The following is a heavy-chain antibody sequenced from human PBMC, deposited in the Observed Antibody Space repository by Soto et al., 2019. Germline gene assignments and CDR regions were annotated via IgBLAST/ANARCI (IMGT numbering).Heavy chain of an antibody. D-gene: IGHD5-12*01. CDR2: IYYSGST. CDR3: ARCLVDIVATIQYFYY. Sequence: PSDTLSLTCTVSGGSISSYYWSWIRQPPGKGLEWIGYIYYSGSTNYNPSLKSRVTISVDTSKNQFSLKLSSVTAADTAVYYCARCLVDIVATIQYFYYWGQRSPVPVSA. J-gene: IGHJ1*01. CDR1: GGSISSYY. V-gene: IGHV4-59*01.